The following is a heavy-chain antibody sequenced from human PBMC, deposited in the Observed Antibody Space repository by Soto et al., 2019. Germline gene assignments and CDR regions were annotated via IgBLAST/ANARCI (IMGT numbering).Heavy chain of an antibody. Sequence: GGSLRLSCAASGFTFSSYAMSWVRQAPGKGLEWVSAISGSGGSTYYADSVKGRFTISRDNSKNTLYLQMNSLRAEDTAVYYCAELVVVVPAALRYFQHWGQGTLVTVSS. J-gene: IGHJ1*01. CDR2: ISGSGGST. V-gene: IGHV3-23*01. CDR1: GFTFSSYA. CDR3: AELVVVVPAALRYFQH. D-gene: IGHD2-2*01.